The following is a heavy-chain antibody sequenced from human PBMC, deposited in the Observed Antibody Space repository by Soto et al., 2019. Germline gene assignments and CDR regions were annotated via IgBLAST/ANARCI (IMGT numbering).Heavy chain of an antibody. V-gene: IGHV4-34*01. J-gene: IGHJ3*02. CDR3: AGTGYSSGWYKAAFDI. Sequence: PSESLSLSCTVYGGSLSGYYGSWIRQPPGKGLEWIGEINHSGSTNYNPSLKSRVTISVDTSTDQYSLKLSSVTAADTAVYYCAGTGYSSGWYKAAFDIWGQGTMVTVSS. CDR1: GGSLSGYY. CDR2: INHSGST. D-gene: IGHD6-19*01.